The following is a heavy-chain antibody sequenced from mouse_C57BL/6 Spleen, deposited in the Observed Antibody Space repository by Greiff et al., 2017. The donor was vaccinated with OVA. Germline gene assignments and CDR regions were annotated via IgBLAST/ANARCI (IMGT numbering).Heavy chain of an antibody. D-gene: IGHD2-4*01. J-gene: IGHJ4*01. Sequence: VQLQQSGPELVKPGASVKISCKASGYSFTDYNMNWVKQSNGKSLEWIGVINPNYGTTSYNQKFKGKATLTVDQSSSTAYMQLNSLTSEDSAVYYCANLKTIYYDYEAGAMDYWGQGTSVTVSS. CDR3: ANLKTIYYDYEAGAMDY. V-gene: IGHV1-39*01. CDR1: GYSFTDYN. CDR2: INPNYGTT.